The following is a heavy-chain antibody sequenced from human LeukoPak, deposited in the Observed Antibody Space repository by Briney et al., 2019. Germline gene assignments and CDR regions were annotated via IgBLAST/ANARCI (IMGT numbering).Heavy chain of an antibody. CDR1: GGIFSSSA. D-gene: IGHD1-26*01. CDR2: IIPILGIT. V-gene: IGHV1-69*04. J-gene: IGHJ4*02. CDR3: TRDLVYGIVGTTTMGGFDY. Sequence: GASVKVSCKTSGGIFSSSAISWVRQAPGQGLEWVGRIIPILGITNYAQKFQGRVTITADKSTSTAYLELGSLRSEDTAMYYCTRDLVYGIVGTTTMGGFDYWGQGTLVTVSS.